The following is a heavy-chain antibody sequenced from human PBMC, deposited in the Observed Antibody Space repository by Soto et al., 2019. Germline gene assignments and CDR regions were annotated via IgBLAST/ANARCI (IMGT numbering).Heavy chain of an antibody. D-gene: IGHD1-26*01. V-gene: IGHV4-39*01. J-gene: IGHJ5*01. CDR3: ARLFTGNYYIDS. CDR2: IFNSGST. CDR1: GGSISSNSHY. Sequence: SETLSLTCTVSGGSISSNSHYWGWIRQPPGKGLEWIGSIFNSGSTKYSASLKSRVTISVDTSKDQFSLRLSSVTVADMAVYYCARLFTGNYYIDSWGHGTLVT.